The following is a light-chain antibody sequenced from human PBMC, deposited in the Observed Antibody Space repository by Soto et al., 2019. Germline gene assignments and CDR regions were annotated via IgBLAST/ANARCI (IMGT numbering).Light chain of an antibody. CDR3: QQSFNTPVT. CDR2: GAS. Sequence: DIQMTQSPSSLSASVGDRVTITCRASRSISNYLNWYQQKTGKAPQDLIYGASSLQSGVPSRFSASGSGTDFTLTINSLQPEDFATYYCQQSFNTPVTFGQGTRLEI. J-gene: IGKJ5*01. V-gene: IGKV1-39*01. CDR1: RSISNY.